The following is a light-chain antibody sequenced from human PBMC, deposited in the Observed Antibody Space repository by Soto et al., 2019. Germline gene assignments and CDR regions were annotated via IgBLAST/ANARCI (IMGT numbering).Light chain of an antibody. Sequence: EIVMTQSPATLSVSPGERVSLSCRASQSVSNKLAWYQQKPAQAPRLLIYGASTRATGILPRFSGSGSVTEFTFTIDSLQSEDFAVYYCQQYNNWPQTFGQGTKGDIK. CDR1: QSVSNK. J-gene: IGKJ1*01. CDR3: QQYNNWPQT. V-gene: IGKV3-15*01. CDR2: GAS.